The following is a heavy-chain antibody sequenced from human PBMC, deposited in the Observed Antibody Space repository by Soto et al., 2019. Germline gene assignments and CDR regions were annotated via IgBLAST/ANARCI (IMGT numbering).Heavy chain of an antibody. V-gene: IGHV1-69*06. Sequence: SVKVSCKASGGTFSSYAISWVRQAPGQGLEWMGGIIPIFGTANYAQKFQGRVTITADKSTSTAYMELSSLRSEDTAIFYCARATYTSGGSPTFAMDVWGQGTTVTVSS. CDR3: ARATYTSGGSPTFAMDV. D-gene: IGHD3-10*01. CDR1: GGTFSSYA. CDR2: IIPIFGTA. J-gene: IGHJ6*02.